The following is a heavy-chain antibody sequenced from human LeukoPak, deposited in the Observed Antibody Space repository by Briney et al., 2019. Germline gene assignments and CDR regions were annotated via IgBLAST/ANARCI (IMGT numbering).Heavy chain of an antibody. D-gene: IGHD3-22*01. V-gene: IGHV3-23*01. CDR3: AKDHSSGYYDY. Sequence: GGSLRLSCAASGFTFSNYGMSWVRQAPGKGLEWVSAISGSGGSTYYADSVKGRFTISRDNSKNTLYLQMNSLRAEDTAVYYCAKDHSSGYYDYWGQGTLVTVSS. CDR2: ISGSGGST. CDR1: GFTFSNYG. J-gene: IGHJ4*02.